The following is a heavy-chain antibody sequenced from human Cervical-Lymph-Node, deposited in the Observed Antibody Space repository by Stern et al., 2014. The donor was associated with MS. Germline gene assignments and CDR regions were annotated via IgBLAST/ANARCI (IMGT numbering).Heavy chain of an antibody. Sequence: VHLVESGPGLVKTSQTLSLTCTVSGGSISSGDYYWSWIRPHPGQGLEWIGYIYHSGSSYYNSSLKSRATMSVDTFKDQFSLRLSSVTAADTAVYYCARVRLQWPTDAFEIWGQGTMVTVSS. V-gene: IGHV4-31*03. CDR3: ARVRLQWPTDAFEI. CDR2: IYHSGSS. J-gene: IGHJ3*02. D-gene: IGHD4-11*01. CDR1: GGSISSGDYY.